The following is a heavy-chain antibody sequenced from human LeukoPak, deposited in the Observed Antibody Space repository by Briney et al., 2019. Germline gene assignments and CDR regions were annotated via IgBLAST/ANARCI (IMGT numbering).Heavy chain of an antibody. Sequence: KPGGSLRLSCAASGFTFNDYYVSCIRQAPGKGLEGVSYISSSGSTIYYADSVKGRFTISRDNAKNSLYLQMNSLRAEDTAVYYCARALIDSSGWYDYWGQGTLVTVSS. V-gene: IGHV3-11*01. CDR1: GFTFNDYY. CDR2: ISSSGSTI. J-gene: IGHJ4*02. CDR3: ARALIDSSGWYDY. D-gene: IGHD6-19*01.